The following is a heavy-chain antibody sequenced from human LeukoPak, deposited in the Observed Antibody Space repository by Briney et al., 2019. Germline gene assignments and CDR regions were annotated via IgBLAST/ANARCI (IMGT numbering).Heavy chain of an antibody. D-gene: IGHD2-2*01. Sequence: SETLSLTCTVSGGSISSYYWSWIRQPAGKGLEWIGRIYTGGSTNYNPSLKSRVTMSVDTSKNQFSLKLNSVTAADTAVYYCARFRVPAAIRAAFDFWGQGTMVTVSS. J-gene: IGHJ3*01. CDR2: IYTGGST. CDR3: ARFRVPAAIRAAFDF. V-gene: IGHV4-4*07. CDR1: GGSISSYY.